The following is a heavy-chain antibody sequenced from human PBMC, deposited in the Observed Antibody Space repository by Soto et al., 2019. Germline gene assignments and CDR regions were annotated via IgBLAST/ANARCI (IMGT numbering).Heavy chain of an antibody. V-gene: IGHV3-9*01. D-gene: IGHD6-6*01. Sequence: PGGSLRLSCAASGFTFDDYAMHWVRQAPGKGLEWVSGISWNSGSIGYADSVKGRFTISRDNAKNSLYLQMNSLRAEDTALYYCAKDGAPYSSSLLGYWGQGTLVTVSS. CDR1: GFTFDDYA. J-gene: IGHJ4*02. CDR3: AKDGAPYSSSLLGY. CDR2: ISWNSGSI.